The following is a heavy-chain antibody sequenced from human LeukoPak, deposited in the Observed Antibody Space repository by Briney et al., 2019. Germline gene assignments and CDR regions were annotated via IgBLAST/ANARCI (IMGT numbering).Heavy chain of an antibody. CDR3: AKGGDSSGPSPLDY. CDR2: ISGSGGST. CDR1: GFTFSSYA. Sequence: GGSLRLSWAASGFTFSSYAMSWVRQAPGKGLEWVSAISGSGGSTYYADSVKGRFTISRDNSKNTLYLQMNSLRAEDTAVYYCAKGGDSSGPSPLDYWGQGTLVTVSS. J-gene: IGHJ4*02. D-gene: IGHD3-22*01. V-gene: IGHV3-23*01.